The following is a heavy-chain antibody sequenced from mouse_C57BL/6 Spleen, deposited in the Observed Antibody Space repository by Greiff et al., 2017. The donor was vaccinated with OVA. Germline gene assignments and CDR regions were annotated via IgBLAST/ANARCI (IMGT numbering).Heavy chain of an antibody. V-gene: IGHV5-9*01. CDR1: GFTFSSYT. CDR2: ISGGGGNT. J-gene: IGHJ3*01. Sequence: EVQLQESGGGLVKPGGSLKLSCAASGFTFSSYTMSWVRQTPEKRLEWVATISGGGGNTYYPDSVKGRFTISRDNAKNTLYLQMSSLRSEDTALYYCARLPTGCAYWGQGTLVTVSA. CDR3: ARLPTGCAY.